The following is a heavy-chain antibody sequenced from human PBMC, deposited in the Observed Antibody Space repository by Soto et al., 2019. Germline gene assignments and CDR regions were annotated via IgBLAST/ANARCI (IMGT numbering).Heavy chain of an antibody. Sequence: ASVKVSCKASGYAFTSYDINWVRQATGQGLEWMGWMNPNSGNTGYAQKFQGRVTMTRNTSISTAYMELSSLRSEDTAVYYCARGEVLGTYYYSGMDVWGQGTTVTVSS. D-gene: IGHD3-3*02. J-gene: IGHJ6*02. CDR3: ARGEVLGTYYYSGMDV. CDR2: MNPNSGNT. V-gene: IGHV1-8*01. CDR1: GYAFTSYD.